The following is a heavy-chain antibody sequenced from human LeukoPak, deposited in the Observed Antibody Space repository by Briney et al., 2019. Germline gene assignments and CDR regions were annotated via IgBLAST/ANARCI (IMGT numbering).Heavy chain of an antibody. V-gene: IGHV3-48*04. CDR1: GFTFSSYS. CDR2: ISSSSSTI. D-gene: IGHD3-10*01. Sequence: GGSLRLSCAASGFTFSSYSMNWVRQAPGKGLEWVSYISSSSSTIYYADSVKGRFTISRDNAKNSLYLQMNSLRAEDTAVYYCARDGLWFGELLFSYFDYWGQGTLVTVSS. J-gene: IGHJ4*02. CDR3: ARDGLWFGELLFSYFDY.